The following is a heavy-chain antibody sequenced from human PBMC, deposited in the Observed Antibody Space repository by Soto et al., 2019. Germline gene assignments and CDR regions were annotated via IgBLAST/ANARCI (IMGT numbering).Heavy chain of an antibody. Sequence: GASVKVSCTASGYTFTNSGFSWVRQAPGQGLEWMGWISAYNGNTNCAQKLQGRVTMTTDTSTSTAYMELRSLRSDDTAVYYCARATGSSYGMDVWGQGTTVTVSS. CDR2: ISAYNGNT. CDR1: GYTFTNSG. J-gene: IGHJ6*02. D-gene: IGHD3-9*01. V-gene: IGHV1-18*01. CDR3: ARATGSSYGMDV.